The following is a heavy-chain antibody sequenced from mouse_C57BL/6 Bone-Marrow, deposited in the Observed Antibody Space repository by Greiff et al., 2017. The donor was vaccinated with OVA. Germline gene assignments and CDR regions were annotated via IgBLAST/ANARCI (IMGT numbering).Heavy chain of an antibody. D-gene: IGHD2-5*01. J-gene: IGHJ2*01. CDR3: ARVENYSNYVGY. CDR2: INPNNGGT. CDR1: GYTFTDYY. V-gene: IGHV1-26*01. Sequence: EVQLQQSGPELVKPGASVKISCKASGYTFTDYYMNWVKQSHGKSLEWIGDINPNNGGTSYNQKFKGKATLTVDKSSSTAYMELRSLTSEDSAVYYCARVENYSNYVGYWGQGTTLTVSS.